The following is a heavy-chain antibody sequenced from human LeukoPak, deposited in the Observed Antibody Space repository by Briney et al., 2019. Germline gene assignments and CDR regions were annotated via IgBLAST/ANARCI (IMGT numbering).Heavy chain of an antibody. CDR1: GFTFSSYG. J-gene: IGHJ4*02. CDR2: IRYDGSNK. V-gene: IGHV3-30*02. CDR3: AKDLGSSSWYGDRFDY. Sequence: GGSLRLSCAASGFTFSSYGMHWVRQAPGKGLGWVAFIRYDGSNKYYADSVKGRFTISRDNSKNTLYLQMNSLRAEDTAVYYCAKDLGSSSWYGDRFDYWGQGTLVTVSS. D-gene: IGHD6-13*01.